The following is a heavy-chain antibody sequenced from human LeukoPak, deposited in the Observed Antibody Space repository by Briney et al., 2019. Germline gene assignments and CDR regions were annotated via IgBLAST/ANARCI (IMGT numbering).Heavy chain of an antibody. CDR3: ARANWNYAVY. D-gene: IGHD1-7*01. Sequence: PSETLSLICAVYGGSFSGYYWSWIRQPPGKGLEWIGEINHSGSTNYNPSLKSRVTISVDTSKNQFSLKLSSVTAADTAVYYCARANWNYAVYWGQGTLVTVSS. V-gene: IGHV4-34*01. CDR2: INHSGST. CDR1: GGSFSGYY. J-gene: IGHJ4*02.